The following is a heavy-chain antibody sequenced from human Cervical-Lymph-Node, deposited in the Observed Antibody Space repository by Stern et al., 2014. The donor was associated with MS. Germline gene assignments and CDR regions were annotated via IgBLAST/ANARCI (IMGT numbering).Heavy chain of an antibody. V-gene: IGHV2-5*02. Sequence: QITLKESGPTLVKPTETLRLTCTFSGFSLRTNGVAVGWIRQTPGKALEFLALIYWDGDKRCNPSLMRRRTITTDPSQSQGVLIMTNLVPLVTATYCCVYVPPVDFLEDAFDSWGQGTMVTISS. J-gene: IGHJ3*01. CDR1: GFSLRTNGVA. CDR2: IYWDGDK. CDR3: VYVPPVDFLEDAFDS. D-gene: IGHD3-9*01.